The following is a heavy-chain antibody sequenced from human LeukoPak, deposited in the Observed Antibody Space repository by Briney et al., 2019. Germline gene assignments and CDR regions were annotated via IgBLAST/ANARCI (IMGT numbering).Heavy chain of an antibody. J-gene: IGHJ5*02. Sequence: PGGSLRLSRAASGVTFSTHSTNWVRQALGKGLGWGSYISSSSSTIYYADSVKGRVTITRDNAENSMYLQMSSLRAEDTAVYYCARGGTTVATRLLFGHWGQGTLVTVSS. CDR2: ISSSSSTI. CDR1: GVTFSTHS. CDR3: ARGGTTVATRLLFGH. D-gene: IGHD4-17*01. V-gene: IGHV3-48*01.